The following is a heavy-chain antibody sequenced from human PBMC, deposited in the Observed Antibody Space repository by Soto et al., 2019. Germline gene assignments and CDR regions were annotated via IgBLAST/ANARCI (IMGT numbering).Heavy chain of an antibody. CDR1: GGSFSAYY. CDR2: INHSGST. D-gene: IGHD1-1*01. Sequence: PSETLSLTCAVYGGSFSAYYWTWIRQPPGTGLEWIGQINHSGSTNYNPSLKSRVTISVDTSKNQFSLKLTSVTAADTAVYYCARRAPNLQYDCVWGQGVLVTVSS. V-gene: IGHV4-34*01. J-gene: IGHJ4*02. CDR3: ARRAPNLQYDCV.